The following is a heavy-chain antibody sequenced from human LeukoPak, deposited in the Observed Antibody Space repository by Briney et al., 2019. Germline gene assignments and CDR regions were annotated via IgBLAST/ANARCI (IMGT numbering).Heavy chain of an antibody. J-gene: IGHJ4*02. V-gene: IGHV4-59*08. CDR2: IYYSGST. D-gene: IGHD2-21*02. Sequence: SETLSLTCTVSGGSISSYYWSWIRQPPGKGLEWIGYIYYSGSTNYNPSLSSRVTISVDTSKNQFSLKLSSVTAADTALYYCATLRGASTAVFDSWGQGTLVTVSS. CDR3: ATLRGASTAVFDS. CDR1: GGSISSYY.